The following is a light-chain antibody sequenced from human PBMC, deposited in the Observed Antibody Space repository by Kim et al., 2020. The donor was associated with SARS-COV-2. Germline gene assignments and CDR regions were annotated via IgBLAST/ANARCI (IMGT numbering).Light chain of an antibody. Sequence: SVKLTCTLSSGHSSYAIAWHQQQPEKGPRYLMKVNSDGSHSKGDGIPDRFSGSSSGAEHYLTISSLQSEDEADYYCQTWGSGIRVFGGGTKVTVL. J-gene: IGLJ3*02. CDR3: QTWGSGIRV. CDR2: VNSDGSH. CDR1: SGHSSYA. V-gene: IGLV4-69*01.